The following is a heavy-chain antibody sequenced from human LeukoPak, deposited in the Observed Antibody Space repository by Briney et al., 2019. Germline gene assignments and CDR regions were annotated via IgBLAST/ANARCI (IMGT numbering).Heavy chain of an antibody. CDR2: IYSGGSA. D-gene: IGHD4/OR15-4a*01. CDR3: ARPSPGMVRAFDI. V-gene: IGHV3-66*02. CDR1: GFTVSSNY. J-gene: IGHJ3*02. Sequence: GGSLRLSCAASGFTVSSNYMNWLRQAPGKGLELVSVIYSGGSAYYADSVKGRFTISRDNSKNTLYLQMNSLRAEDTAVYYCARPSPGMVRAFDIWGQGTMVTVSS.